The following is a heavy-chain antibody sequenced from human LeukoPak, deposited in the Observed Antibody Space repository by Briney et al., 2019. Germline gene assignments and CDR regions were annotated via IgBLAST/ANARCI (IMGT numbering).Heavy chain of an antibody. CDR2: INHSGST. Sequence: SETLSLTCAVYGGSFSGYYWSWIRQPPGKGLEWIGEINHSGSTNYNPSLKSRVIISVDTSKNQFPLKLSSVTAADTAVYYCASGSSSGYDMGYWGQGTLVTVSS. V-gene: IGHV4-34*01. J-gene: IGHJ4*02. CDR1: GGSFSGYY. CDR3: ASGSSSGYDMGY. D-gene: IGHD5-12*01.